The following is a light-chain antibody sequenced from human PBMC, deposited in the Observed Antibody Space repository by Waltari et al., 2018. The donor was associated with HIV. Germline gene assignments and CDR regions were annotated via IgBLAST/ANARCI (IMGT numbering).Light chain of an antibody. CDR2: AAS. CDR3: QQRSNWPLT. CDR1: QSVSSY. Sequence: EIVLTQSPATLSLSPGERATLACRASQSVSSYLAWYQQKPGQAPRRLIYAASNRATGIPARFSGSGSGTDFTLTISSLEPEDFAVYYCQQRSNWPLTFGGGTKVEIK. V-gene: IGKV3-11*01. J-gene: IGKJ4*01.